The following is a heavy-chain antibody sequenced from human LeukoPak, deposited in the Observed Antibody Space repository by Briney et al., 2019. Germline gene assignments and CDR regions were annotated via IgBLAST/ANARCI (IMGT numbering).Heavy chain of an antibody. V-gene: IGHV3-48*03. Sequence: GGSLRLSCAASGFTFSSYEMNWVRQAPGKGLELVSFISSSGSTIYYADSVKGRFTISRDNAKNSLYLQMNSLRAEDTAVYYCARVTSPSGYWGQGTLVTVSS. CDR1: GFTFSSYE. CDR3: ARVTSPSGY. CDR2: ISSSGSTI. J-gene: IGHJ4*02. D-gene: IGHD7-27*01.